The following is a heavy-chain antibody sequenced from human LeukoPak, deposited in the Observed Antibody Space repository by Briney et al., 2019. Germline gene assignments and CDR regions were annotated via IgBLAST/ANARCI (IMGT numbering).Heavy chain of an antibody. CDR1: GGSISSGSYY. CDR3: ARDKYYYDSSGYSPYFDY. V-gene: IGHV4-61*02. J-gene: IGHJ4*02. Sequence: SQTLSLTCTVSGGSISSGSYYWSWIRQPAGKGLEWIGRIFTSESPNYNPSLKSRVTMSVDTSKNQFSLKLRSVTAADTAVYYCARDKYYYDSSGYSPYFDYWGQGTLVTVSS. D-gene: IGHD3-22*01. CDR2: IFTSESP.